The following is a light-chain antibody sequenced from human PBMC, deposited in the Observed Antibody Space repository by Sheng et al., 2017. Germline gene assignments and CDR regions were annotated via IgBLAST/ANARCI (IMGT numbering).Light chain of an antibody. CDR1: KLGDKF. J-gene: IGLJ2*01. CDR2: QDS. CDR3: QSSDSGTVL. V-gene: IGLV3-1*01. Sequence: SSDLTQPPSVSVSPGHTASITCSGHKLGDKFVSWYQQKPSQSPVLVIYQDSKRPSGIPERFSGSNSGNTATLTISGTQAMDEADYYCQSSDSGTVLFGGGTKLTVL.